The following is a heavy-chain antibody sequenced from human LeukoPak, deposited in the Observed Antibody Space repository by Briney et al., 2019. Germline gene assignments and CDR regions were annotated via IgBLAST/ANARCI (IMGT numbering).Heavy chain of an antibody. Sequence: GASVKVSCKASGGTFSSYAISWVRQAPGQGLEWMGGIISIFGTANYAQKFQGRVTITTDESTSTAYMELSSLRSEDTAVYYCALSTFDDSSGYYPYWGQGTLVTVSS. CDR2: IISIFGTA. CDR3: ALSTFDDSSGYYPY. J-gene: IGHJ4*02. D-gene: IGHD3-22*01. V-gene: IGHV1-69*05. CDR1: GGTFSSYA.